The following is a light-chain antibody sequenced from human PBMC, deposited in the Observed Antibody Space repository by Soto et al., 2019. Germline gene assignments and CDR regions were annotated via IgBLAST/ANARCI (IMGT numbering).Light chain of an antibody. CDR2: KAS. CDR3: HQASSFPLN. V-gene: IGKV1-12*01. Sequence: DIQMTQSPSFVSASVGDRVTITCRASQGISSWLSWYQQKPGTAPTLLVYKASTLQDGVPSRFSGSGSGTDFNLTINSLQPEDFGTYYCHQASSFPLNFGGGTKVEIK. CDR1: QGISSW. J-gene: IGKJ4*01.